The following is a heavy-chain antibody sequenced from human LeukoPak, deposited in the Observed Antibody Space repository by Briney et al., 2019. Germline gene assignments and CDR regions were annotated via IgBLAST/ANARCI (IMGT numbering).Heavy chain of an antibody. V-gene: IGHV1-46*01. CDR1: GYTFTSYY. J-gene: IGHJ4*02. CDR2: INPSGGST. Sequence: ASVKVSCKASGYTFTSYYMHWVRQAPGQGLEWMGIINPSGGSTSYAQKFQGRVTMTRDMSTSTVYMELSRLRSDDTAVYYCARDGIKTPAAIVWGQGTLVTVSS. D-gene: IGHD2-2*02. CDR3: ARDGIKTPAAIV.